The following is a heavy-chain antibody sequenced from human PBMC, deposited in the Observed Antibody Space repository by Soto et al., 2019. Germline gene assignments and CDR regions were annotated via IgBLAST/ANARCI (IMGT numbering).Heavy chain of an antibody. CDR2: IIPILGIA. Sequence: SVKVSCKASGGTFSSYTISWVRQAPGQGLEWMGRIIPILGIANYAQKFQGRVTITADKSTSTAYMELSSLRSEDTAVYYCAWQSRDGYNPFDYWGQGALVTAPQ. D-gene: IGHD5-12*01. CDR3: AWQSRDGYNPFDY. V-gene: IGHV1-69*02. CDR1: GGTFSSYT. J-gene: IGHJ4*02.